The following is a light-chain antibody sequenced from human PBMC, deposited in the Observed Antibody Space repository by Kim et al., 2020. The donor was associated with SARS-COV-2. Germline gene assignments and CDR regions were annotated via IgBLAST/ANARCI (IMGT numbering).Light chain of an antibody. Sequence: DIQMTQSPSSLSASVGDRVTITCQASQDISNYLNWYQQKPGTAPKLLIFDASNLETGVPSRFSGSGSGTDFTFTISSLQPEDIATYYCPQYDNLPYTFGQGTKLEI. CDR3: PQYDNLPYT. J-gene: IGKJ2*01. CDR1: QDISNY. CDR2: DAS. V-gene: IGKV1-33*01.